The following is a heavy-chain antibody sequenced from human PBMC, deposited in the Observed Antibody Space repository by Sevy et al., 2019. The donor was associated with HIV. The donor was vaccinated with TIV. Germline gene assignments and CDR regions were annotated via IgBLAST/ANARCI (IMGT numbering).Heavy chain of an antibody. CDR3: ARDQYDSSGYYYSYYGMDV. V-gene: IGHV1-18*01. J-gene: IGHJ6*02. D-gene: IGHD3-22*01. CDR2: ISAYSGNT. Sequence: ASVKVSCKASGYTFTSYGINWVRQAPGQGLEWMGWISAYSGNTNYAQNLQGRVTMTTDTFTSTAYMERRSLKSDDTAVYYGARDQYDSSGYYYSYYGMDVWGQGTTVTVSS. CDR1: GYTFTSYG.